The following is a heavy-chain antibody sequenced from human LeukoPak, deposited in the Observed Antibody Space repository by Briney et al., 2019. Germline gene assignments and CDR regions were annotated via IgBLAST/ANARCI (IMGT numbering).Heavy chain of an antibody. Sequence: PGGSLRLSCAASGFTFSSYAMSWVRQAPGKGLEWVTAISGSGGSTYYADSVKGRFTISRDNSKNTLYLQMNSLRAEDTAVYYCAKDRDAVVPAAMDWFDPWGQGTLVTVSS. CDR2: ISGSGGST. CDR1: GFTFSSYA. V-gene: IGHV3-23*01. J-gene: IGHJ5*02. D-gene: IGHD2-2*01. CDR3: AKDRDAVVPAAMDWFDP.